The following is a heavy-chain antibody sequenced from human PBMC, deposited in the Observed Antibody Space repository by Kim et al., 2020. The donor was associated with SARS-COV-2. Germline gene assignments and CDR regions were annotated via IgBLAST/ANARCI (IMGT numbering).Heavy chain of an antibody. D-gene: IGHD2-2*01. CDR1: GGSISSSNW. CDR2: IYHSGST. Sequence: SETLSLTCAVSGGSISSSNWWSWVRQPPGKGLEWIGEIYHSGSTNYNPSLKSRVTISVDKSKNQFSLKLSSVTAADTAVYYCARLCSSSTLYYYYYGMDVWGQGTTVTVSS. J-gene: IGHJ6*02. CDR3: ARLCSSSTLYYYYYGMDV. V-gene: IGHV4-4*02.